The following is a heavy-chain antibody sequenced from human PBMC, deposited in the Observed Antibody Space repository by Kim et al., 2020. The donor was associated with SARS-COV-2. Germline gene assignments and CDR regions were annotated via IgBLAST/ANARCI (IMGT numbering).Heavy chain of an antibody. Sequence: GGSLRLSCAASGFTFSSYGMHWVRQAPGKGLEWVAVIWYDGSNKYYADSVKGRFTISRDNSKNTLYLQMNSLRAEDTAVYYCAREKSGGSGLGAFDIWGQGTMVTVSS. D-gene: IGHD3-10*01. V-gene: IGHV3-33*01. CDR3: AREKSGGSGLGAFDI. J-gene: IGHJ3*02. CDR1: GFTFSSYG. CDR2: IWYDGSNK.